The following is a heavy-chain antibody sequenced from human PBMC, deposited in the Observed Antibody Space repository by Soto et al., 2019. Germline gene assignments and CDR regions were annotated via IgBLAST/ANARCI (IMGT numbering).Heavy chain of an antibody. D-gene: IGHD3-22*01. Sequence: TLSLTCTVSGGSISTYFWSWIRQPAGGGLEWIGRIYTTGSTNYNPPLKSRVTMSLDTSRNQSSLKLSSVTAADTAVYYCAREGGYFDSSGSGVYHYHGVDVWGQGTTVTVSS. J-gene: IGHJ6*02. CDR1: GGSISTYF. CDR2: IYTTGST. V-gene: IGHV4-4*07. CDR3: AREGGYFDSSGSGVYHYHGVDV.